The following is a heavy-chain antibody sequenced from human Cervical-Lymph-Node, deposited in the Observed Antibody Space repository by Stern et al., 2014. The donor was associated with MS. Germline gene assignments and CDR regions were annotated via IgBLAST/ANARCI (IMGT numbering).Heavy chain of an antibody. CDR1: VGSISDYY. J-gene: IGHJ6*02. CDR3: ARQPSVTSSLNFYYGMDV. D-gene: IGHD4-17*01. CDR2: IYSSGAT. V-gene: IGHV4-4*07. Sequence: QVQLQESGPGLVKPSETLSLTCTVSVGSISDYYWNWIRQPAGKGLEWIGRIYSSGATNYNASLKSRVTMSVDTPKNQFSLKLTSLSAADTAVYYCARQPSVTSSLNFYYGMDVWGQGTTVTVSS.